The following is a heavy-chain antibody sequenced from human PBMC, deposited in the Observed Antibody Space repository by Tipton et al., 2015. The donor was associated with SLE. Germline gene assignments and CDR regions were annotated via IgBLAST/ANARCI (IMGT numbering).Heavy chain of an antibody. V-gene: IGHV3-30*04. CDR1: GFTFSSYA. Sequence: SLRLSCAASGFTFSSYAMHWVRQAPGKGLEWVAVISYDGSNKYYADSVKGRFTISRDNSKNTLYLQMNSLRAEDTAVYYCASGGVDDYVWGSYRYFDYWGQGTLVTVSS. CDR2: ISYDGSNK. J-gene: IGHJ4*02. CDR3: ASGGVDDYVWGSYRYFDY. D-gene: IGHD3-16*02.